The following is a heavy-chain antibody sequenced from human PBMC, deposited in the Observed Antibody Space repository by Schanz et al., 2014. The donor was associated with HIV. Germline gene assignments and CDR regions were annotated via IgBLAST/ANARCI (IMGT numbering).Heavy chain of an antibody. V-gene: IGHV3-33*05. CDR1: GFTFRNFG. CDR3: TRVSSVTTSWWWYSDV. CDR2: ISYDGSNK. Sequence: QEQLVESGGGVVQPGKSLRLSCAASGFTFRNFGMHWVRQAPGKGLEWVAIISYDGSNKNYGDSVKGRFTISRDNSKDTLYLQMNSLRAEDTAVYYCTRVSSVTTSWWWYSDVWGRGTQVIVSS. D-gene: IGHD4-17*01. J-gene: IGHJ2*01.